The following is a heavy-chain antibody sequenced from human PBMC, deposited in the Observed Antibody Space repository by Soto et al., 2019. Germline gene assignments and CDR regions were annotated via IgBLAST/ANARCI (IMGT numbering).Heavy chain of an antibody. V-gene: IGHV1-69*06. Sequence: QVQLVQSGAEVKKPGSSVKVSCRASGGTFSSYTISWVRQAPGQGLEWMGGIIPMFGTTRYAQKFQGRVTITADKSTNTAYMELSSLRSEDTAVYFCANAYCSSTSCRAEYLQHWGQGTLVTVSS. CDR1: GGTFSSYT. J-gene: IGHJ1*01. D-gene: IGHD2-2*01. CDR3: ANAYCSSTSCRAEYLQH. CDR2: IIPMFGTT.